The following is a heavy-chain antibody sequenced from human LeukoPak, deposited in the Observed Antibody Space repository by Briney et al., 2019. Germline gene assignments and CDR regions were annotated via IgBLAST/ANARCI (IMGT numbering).Heavy chain of an antibody. D-gene: IGHD2-2*01. CDR2: MNPNSGNT. CDR1: GYTFTSYD. Sequence: ASVKLSCKASGYTFTSYDINWVRQATGQGLEWMGWMNPNSGNTGYAQKFQDRVTITRNTPISTAYMELSSLRSEDSALYYCARKLGYCSSTSCYYWFDPWGQGTLVTVSS. CDR3: ARKLGYCSSTSCYYWFDP. V-gene: IGHV1-8*03. J-gene: IGHJ5*02.